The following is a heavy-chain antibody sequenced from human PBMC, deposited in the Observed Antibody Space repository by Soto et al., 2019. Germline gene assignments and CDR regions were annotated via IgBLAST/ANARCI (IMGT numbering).Heavy chain of an antibody. V-gene: IGHV4-39*01. CDR3: VRNFLGGATPSFDY. J-gene: IGHJ4*02. CDR1: GGSISRSSNC. D-gene: IGHD1-7*01. Sequence: SETLSLTCTVSGGSISRSSNCWGWIRQPPGKGLEWIASIFYRGSTYYNPSLRNRVTIFVDPSKNNFSLNLTSVTAADTAMYYCVRNFLGGATPSFDYWGQGTQVTVSS. CDR2: IFYRGST.